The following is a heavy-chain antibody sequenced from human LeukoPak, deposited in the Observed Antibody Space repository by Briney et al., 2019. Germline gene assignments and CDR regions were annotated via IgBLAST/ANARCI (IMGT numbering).Heavy chain of an antibody. Sequence: TEGSLRLSCAASGFTFSSYAMHWVRQAPGKGLEWVAVISYDGSNKYYADSVKGRFTISRDNSKNTLYLQMNSLRAEDTAVYYCTVVVPAAYYYMDVWGKGTTVTVSS. CDR2: ISYDGSNK. V-gene: IGHV3-30-3*01. CDR1: GFTFSSYA. D-gene: IGHD2-2*01. CDR3: TVVVPAAYYYMDV. J-gene: IGHJ6*03.